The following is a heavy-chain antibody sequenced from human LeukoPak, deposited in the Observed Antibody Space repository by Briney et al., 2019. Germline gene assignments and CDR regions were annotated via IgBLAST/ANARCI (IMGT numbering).Heavy chain of an antibody. V-gene: IGHV1-69*01. D-gene: IGHD3-9*01. CDR1: GGTFSSYA. CDR3: ARGLVYYDILRNYFDY. CDR2: IIPIFGTA. Sequence: SVKVSCEASGGTFSSYAISWVRQAPGQGLEWMGGIIPIFGTANYAQKFQGRVTITADESTSTAYMELSSLRSEDTAVYYCARGLVYYDILRNYFDYWGQGTLVTVSS. J-gene: IGHJ4*02.